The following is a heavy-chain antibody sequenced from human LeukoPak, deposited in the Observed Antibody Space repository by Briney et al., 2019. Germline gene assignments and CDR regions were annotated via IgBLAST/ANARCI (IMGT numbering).Heavy chain of an antibody. J-gene: IGHJ4*02. D-gene: IGHD3-9*01. V-gene: IGHV3-30*04. CDR3: ARSRSDFDWLLYADY. CDR1: GFTFSSYA. CDR2: TSYDGSNK. Sequence: GRSLRLSCAASGFTFSSYAMHWVRQAPGKGLEWVAVTSYDGSNKYYADSVKGRFTISRDNSKNTLYLQMNSLRAEDTAVYYCARSRSDFDWLLYADYWGQRTLVTVSS.